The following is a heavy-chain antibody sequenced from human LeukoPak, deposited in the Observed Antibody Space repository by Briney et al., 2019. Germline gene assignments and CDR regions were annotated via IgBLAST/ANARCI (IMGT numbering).Heavy chain of an antibody. CDR2: ISHSGST. Sequence: SETLSLTCAVYGGSFGGSFTSYYWSWIRQPPGKGLEWIGEISHSGSTTYNPSLKSRVTISVDTSKNQFSLKLSSVTAADTAVYYCARVGRYYDILTGYSTGGSPFDYWGQGTLVTVSS. CDR1: GGSFGGSFTSYY. J-gene: IGHJ4*02. V-gene: IGHV4-34*01. CDR3: ARVGRYYDILTGYSTGGSPFDY. D-gene: IGHD3-9*01.